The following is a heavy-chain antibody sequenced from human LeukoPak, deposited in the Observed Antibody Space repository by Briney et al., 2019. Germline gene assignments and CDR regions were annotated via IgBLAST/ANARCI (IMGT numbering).Heavy chain of an antibody. CDR1: GCTFDDYG. Sequence: GGSLRLSCADSGCTFDDYGMSWVRQAPGKGLEWVSGINWNGGSTGYADSVKGRFTISRDNSKNSLYLQMNSLRAEDTALYHCARASYSSGWTPLDYWGQGILVTVSS. V-gene: IGHV3-20*01. D-gene: IGHD6-19*01. J-gene: IGHJ4*02. CDR2: INWNGGST. CDR3: ARASYSSGWTPLDY.